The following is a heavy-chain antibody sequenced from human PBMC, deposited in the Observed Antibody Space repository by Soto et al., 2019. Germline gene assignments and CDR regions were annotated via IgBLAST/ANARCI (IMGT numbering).Heavy chain of an antibody. D-gene: IGHD2-21*02. CDR3: AKIFRYGDPEY. CDR1: GFTFSSYA. J-gene: IGHJ4*02. Sequence: EVQLLESGGGLVQPGGSLRLSCAASGFTFSSYAMSWVRKAPGKGLEWVSGISVSGDSTYYAGSVKGRFTISRDNSKSTLYMQMNRLRAEDTAVYYCAKIFRYGDPEYWGQGALVTVSS. V-gene: IGHV3-23*01. CDR2: ISVSGDST.